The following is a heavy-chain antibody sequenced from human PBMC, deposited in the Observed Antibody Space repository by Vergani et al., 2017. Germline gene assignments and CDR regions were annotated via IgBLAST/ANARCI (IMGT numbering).Heavy chain of an antibody. Sequence: QITLKESGPTLVKPTQTLTLTCTFSGFSLSTSGVGVGWIRQPPGKALEWLALIYWDDDKRYSPSLKSRLTITKDTSKNQVVLTMTNMDPVDTATYYCAHASTPPNYDFWSGYFPSYFDYWGQGTLVTVSS. D-gene: IGHD3-3*01. J-gene: IGHJ4*02. CDR2: IYWDDDK. CDR3: AHASTPPNYDFWSGYFPSYFDY. V-gene: IGHV2-5*02. CDR1: GFSLSTSGVG.